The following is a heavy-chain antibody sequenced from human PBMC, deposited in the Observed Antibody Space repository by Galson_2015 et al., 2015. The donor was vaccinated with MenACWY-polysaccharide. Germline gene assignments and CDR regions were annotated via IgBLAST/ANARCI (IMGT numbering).Heavy chain of an antibody. D-gene: IGHD3-3*01. Sequence: SLRLSCAASGFTFSSYAMSWVRQAPGKGLEWVSAISGSGGSTYYADSVKGRFTISRDNSKNTLYLQMNSLRAEDTAVYYCAKGSHYDFWSGYYLHYWGQGTLVTVSS. CDR1: GFTFSSYA. CDR2: ISGSGGST. CDR3: AKGSHYDFWSGYYLHY. V-gene: IGHV3-23*01. J-gene: IGHJ4*02.